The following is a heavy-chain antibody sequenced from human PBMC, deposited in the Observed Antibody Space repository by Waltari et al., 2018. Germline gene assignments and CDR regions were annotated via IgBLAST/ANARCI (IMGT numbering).Heavy chain of an antibody. J-gene: IGHJ4*02. CDR3: AAVTTVTTWFDY. CDR1: GGTFRSYA. CDR2: IIPIFGTA. D-gene: IGHD4-17*01. V-gene: IGHV1-69*08. Sequence: QVQLVQSGAEVKKPGSSVKVACKASGGTFRSYAISCVRQAPGQGLEWMGRIIPIFGTANYAQKFQGRVTITADKSTSTAYMELSSLRSEDTAVYYCAAVTTVTTWFDYWGQGTLVTVSS.